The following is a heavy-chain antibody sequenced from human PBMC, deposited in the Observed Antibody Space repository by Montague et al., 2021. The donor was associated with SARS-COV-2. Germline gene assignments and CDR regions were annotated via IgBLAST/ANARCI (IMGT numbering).Heavy chain of an antibody. CDR1: GDSISNSNW. J-gene: IGHJ4*02. Sequence: SETLSLTCTVSGDSISNSNWWTWVRQSPGRGLEWIGEIFRSGDSNYNPSLKSRVTMSVDMSRNQVSLSLSNVTAADTAIYYCVRGGTMTVVVFDYWGQGTLVTVPS. CDR3: VRGGTMTVVVFDY. CDR2: IFRSGDS. D-gene: IGHD3-22*01. V-gene: IGHV4-4*02.